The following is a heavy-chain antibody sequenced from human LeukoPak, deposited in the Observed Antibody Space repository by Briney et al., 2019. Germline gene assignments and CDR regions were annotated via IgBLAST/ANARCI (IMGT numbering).Heavy chain of an antibody. CDR2: INTDGSST. CDR3: ARGYSSSYRIDY. D-gene: IGHD6-6*01. V-gene: IGHV3-74*01. J-gene: IGHJ4*02. Sequence: GGSLRLSRAASGFTFSSYWMHWVRQAPGKGLVWVSRINTDGSSTTYADSVKGRFTISRDNAKNTLYLQMNSLSAEDTAVYECARGYSSSYRIDYWGQGTLVTVSS. CDR1: GFTFSSYW.